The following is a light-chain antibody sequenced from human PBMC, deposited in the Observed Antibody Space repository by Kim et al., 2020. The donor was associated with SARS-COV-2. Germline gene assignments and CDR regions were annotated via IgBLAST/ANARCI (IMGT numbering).Light chain of an antibody. CDR1: SSDIGSRNY. J-gene: IGLJ1*01. CDR3: SSFTSSISYV. V-gene: IGLV2-14*03. CDR2: DVS. Sequence: LTQPASVSGSPGQSIIISCTGSSSDIGSRNYVSWYQQYPGKAPNLMIYDVSRRPSGVSNRFSGSKSGNTASLTISGLQAEDEADYYCSSFTSSISYVFGTGTKVTVL.